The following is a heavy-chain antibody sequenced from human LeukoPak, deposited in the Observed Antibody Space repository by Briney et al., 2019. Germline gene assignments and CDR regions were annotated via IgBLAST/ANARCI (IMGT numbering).Heavy chain of an antibody. J-gene: IGHJ4*02. Sequence: PSETLSLTCAVYGGSFSGYYWGWLRQPPGKGLEWTGSIDYSGKTFYNPSLKSRVTISVDTSKNQFSLKLSSVTAADTAVYYCARHCSDGSCYEYWGQGTLVTVSS. D-gene: IGHD2-15*01. CDR3: ARHCSDGSCYEY. CDR2: IDYSGKT. V-gene: IGHV4-39*01. CDR1: GGSFSGYY.